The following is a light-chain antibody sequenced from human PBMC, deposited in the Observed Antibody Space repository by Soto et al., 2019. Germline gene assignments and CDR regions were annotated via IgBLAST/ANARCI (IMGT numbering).Light chain of an antibody. CDR2: DAS. V-gene: IGKV1-5*01. CDR3: QQYQSYFFT. J-gene: IGKJ3*01. CDR1: QSISRS. Sequence: DIQMTQSPSTLSASVRDRVTNTCRASQSISRSLAWYQQKSGKAPKLLIYDASSLESGVPSRFSGSGFGTEFTLTINGLHPDDFATYYCQQYQSYFFTFGPGTTVDMK.